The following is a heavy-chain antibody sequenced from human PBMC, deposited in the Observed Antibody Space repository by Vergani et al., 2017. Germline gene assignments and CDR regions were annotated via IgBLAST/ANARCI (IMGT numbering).Heavy chain of an antibody. J-gene: IGHJ6*03. Sequence: QVQLQESGPGLVKPSETLSLPCTVSGGSISSYYWSWIRQPAGKGLECIGRIYTSGSTNYNPSRKRRVTMSVDTSKTQFSLNLSSVTAADTAVYDCARSTYGDSPTKGGFYYYYMDVWGKGTTVTVSS. V-gene: IGHV4-4*07. CDR2: IYTSGST. CDR3: ARSTYGDSPTKGGFYYYYMDV. CDR1: GGSISSYY. D-gene: IGHD4-17*01.